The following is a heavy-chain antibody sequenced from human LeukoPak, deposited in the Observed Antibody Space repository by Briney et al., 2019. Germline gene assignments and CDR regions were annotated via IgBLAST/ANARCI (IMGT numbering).Heavy chain of an antibody. V-gene: IGHV1-24*01. CDR2: FDPEDGET. D-gene: IGHD6-13*01. J-gene: IGHJ4*02. Sequence: GASVKVSCKVSGYTLTELSMHWVRQAPGKGLEWMGGFDPEDGETIYAQKFQGRVTMTEDTSTDTAYMELSSLRSEDTAVYYCATSNYVAAALGYFDYWGQGTLVTVSS. CDR1: GYTLTELS. CDR3: ATSNYVAAALGYFDY.